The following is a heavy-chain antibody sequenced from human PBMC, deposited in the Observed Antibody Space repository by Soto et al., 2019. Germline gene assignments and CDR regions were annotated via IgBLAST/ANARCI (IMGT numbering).Heavy chain of an antibody. J-gene: IGHJ6*02. CDR3: AHREANWNFHDDYYYGMDV. V-gene: IGHV2-5*02. CDR1: GFSLSTSGVG. Sequence: QITLKESGPTLVKPTQTLTLTCTFSGFSLSTSGVGVGWIRQPPGKALEWLALIYWDDDKRYSPSLKSRLTITKDPSKNQVVLTMTNMDPVDTATYYCAHREANWNFHDDYYYGMDVWGQGTTVTVSS. CDR2: IYWDDDK. D-gene: IGHD1-7*01.